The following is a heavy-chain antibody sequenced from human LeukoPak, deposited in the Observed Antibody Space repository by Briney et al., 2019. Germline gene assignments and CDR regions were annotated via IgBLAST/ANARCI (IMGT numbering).Heavy chain of an antibody. D-gene: IGHD3-22*01. V-gene: IGHV4-61*02. CDR1: GGSISSGSYY. J-gene: IGHJ4*02. CDR2: IYTSGST. Sequence: PSETLSLTCTVSGGSISSGSYYWSWIRQPAGKGLEWIGRIYTSGSTNYNPSLKSRVTTSVDTSKNQFSLKLSSVTAADTAVYYCARGLTYYYDSSGYYYFDYWGQGTLVTVSS. CDR3: ARGLTYYYDSSGYYYFDY.